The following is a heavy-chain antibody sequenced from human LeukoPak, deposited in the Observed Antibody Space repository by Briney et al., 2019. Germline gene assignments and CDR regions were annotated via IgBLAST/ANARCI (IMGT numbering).Heavy chain of an antibody. V-gene: IGHV3-20*04. J-gene: IGHJ4*02. CDR2: INWNGGST. D-gene: IGHD3-22*01. CDR1: GFTFSDYY. Sequence: SGGSLRLSCAASGFTFSDYYMSWVRQAPGKGLEWVSGINWNGGSTGYADSVKGRFTISRDNAKNSLYLQMNSLRAEDTALYYCAREWNYYDSSGPVPFDYWGQGTLVTVSS. CDR3: AREWNYYDSSGPVPFDY.